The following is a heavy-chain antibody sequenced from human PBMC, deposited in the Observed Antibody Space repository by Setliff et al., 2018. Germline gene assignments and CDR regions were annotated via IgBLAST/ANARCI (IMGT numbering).Heavy chain of an antibody. CDR3: ARVLVLGYNWFDP. Sequence: SETLSLTCAVYGESFSGHFWSWIRQTPEKGLEWIGEISHSGNTNYNPSFKSRVTISIDTSKNQFSLKVNSVTAADTAVYFCARVLVLGYNWFDPWGQGTLVTVSS. V-gene: IGHV4-34*01. D-gene: IGHD3-10*01. J-gene: IGHJ5*02. CDR1: GESFSGHF. CDR2: ISHSGNT.